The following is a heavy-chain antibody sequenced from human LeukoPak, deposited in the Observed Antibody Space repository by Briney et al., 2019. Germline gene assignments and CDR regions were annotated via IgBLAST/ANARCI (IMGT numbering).Heavy chain of an antibody. CDR3: ARDPGGSEWEPYYFDY. Sequence: GGSLRLSCAASGFTFSSYAMHWVRQAPGKGLEWVAVISYDGSNKYYADSVKGRFTISRDNTRNTLYLQMNSLRAEDTAVYYCARDPGGSEWEPYYFDYWGQGTLVTVSS. J-gene: IGHJ4*02. CDR2: ISYDGSNK. D-gene: IGHD1-26*01. CDR1: GFTFSSYA. V-gene: IGHV3-30-3*01.